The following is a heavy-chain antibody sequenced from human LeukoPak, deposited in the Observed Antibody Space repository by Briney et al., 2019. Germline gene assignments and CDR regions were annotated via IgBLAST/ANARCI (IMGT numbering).Heavy chain of an antibody. CDR3: ARDPMVRGVTDAFDI. Sequence: SETLSLTCTVSGGSISSYYWSWIRQPPGKGLEWIGYIYYSGSTNYNPSLKSRVTISVDTSKNQFSLKLSSVTAADTAVYYCARDPMVRGVTDAFDIWGQGTMVTVSS. CDR2: IYYSGST. V-gene: IGHV4-59*01. D-gene: IGHD3-10*01. CDR1: GGSISSYY. J-gene: IGHJ3*02.